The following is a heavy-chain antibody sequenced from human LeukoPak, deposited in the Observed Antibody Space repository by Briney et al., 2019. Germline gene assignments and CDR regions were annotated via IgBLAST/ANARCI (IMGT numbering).Heavy chain of an antibody. CDR3: ATSSGYYYFDY. CDR2: IIPIFGTA. CDR1: GGTFSSYA. V-gene: IGHV1-69*05. J-gene: IGHJ4*02. D-gene: IGHD3-22*01. Sequence: ASVKVSCKASGGTFSSYAISWVRQAPGQGLEWMGGIIPIFGTANYAQKFQGRVTITTDESTSTAYMELSSLRSEDTAVYYCATSSGYYYFDYWGREPWSPSPQ.